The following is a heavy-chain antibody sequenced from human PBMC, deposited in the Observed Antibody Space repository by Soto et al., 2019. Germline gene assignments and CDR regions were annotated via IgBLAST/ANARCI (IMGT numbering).Heavy chain of an antibody. CDR3: ARGHYDILTGYYASY. D-gene: IGHD3-9*01. V-gene: IGHV4-31*03. J-gene: IGHJ4*02. Sequence: QVQLQESGPGLVKPSQTLSLTCTVSGGSISSGGYYWSWIRQHPGKGLEWIGYIYYSGSTYYNPSLKSRVTISVATSKNQFSLKLSSVTAADTAVYYCARGHYDILTGYYASYWGQGTLVTVSS. CDR2: IYYSGST. CDR1: GGSISSGGYY.